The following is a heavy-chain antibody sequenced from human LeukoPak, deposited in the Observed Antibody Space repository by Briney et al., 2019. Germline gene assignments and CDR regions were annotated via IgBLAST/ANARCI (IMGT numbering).Heavy chain of an antibody. J-gene: IGHJ4*02. D-gene: IGHD6-13*01. V-gene: IGHV4-4*02. CDR3: ARGAIAAAGTYSVDY. Sequence: SETLSLTCAVSGGSISSSNWWSWVRQPPGKGLEWIGEIYHSGSTNYNPSLKSRVTISVDKSKNQFSLKLSSVTAADTAVYYCARGAIAAAGTYSVDYWGQGTLVTVSS. CDR2: IYHSGST. CDR1: GGSISSSNW.